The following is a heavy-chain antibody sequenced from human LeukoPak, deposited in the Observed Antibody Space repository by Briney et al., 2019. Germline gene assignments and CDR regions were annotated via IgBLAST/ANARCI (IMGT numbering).Heavy chain of an antibody. CDR2: ISYDGSNK. J-gene: IGHJ4*02. Sequence: GGSLRLSCAASGFTFSSYATHWVRQAPGKGLEWVAVISYDGSNKYYADSVKGRFTISRDNSKNTLYLQMNSLRAEDTAVYYCARDAPVVTAHVDYWGQGTLVTVSS. D-gene: IGHD2-21*02. V-gene: IGHV3-30-3*01. CDR3: ARDAPVVTAHVDY. CDR1: GFTFSSYA.